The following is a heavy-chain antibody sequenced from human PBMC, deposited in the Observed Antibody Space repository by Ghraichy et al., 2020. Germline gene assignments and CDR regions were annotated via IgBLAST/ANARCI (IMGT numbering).Heavy chain of an antibody. CDR1: GGTFSSYA. CDR3: ARAYCSSTSCYTNYYYYGMDV. CDR2: IIPIFGTA. J-gene: IGHJ6*02. Sequence: SVKVSRKASGGTFSSYAISWVRQAPGQGLEWMGGIIPIFGTANYAQKFQGRVTITADESTSTAYMELSSLRSEDTAVYYCARAYCSSTSCYTNYYYYGMDVWGQGTTVTVSS. V-gene: IGHV1-69*13. D-gene: IGHD2-2*01.